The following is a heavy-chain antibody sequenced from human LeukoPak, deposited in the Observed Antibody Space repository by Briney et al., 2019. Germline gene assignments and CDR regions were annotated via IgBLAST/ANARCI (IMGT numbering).Heavy chain of an antibody. V-gene: IGHV1-69*05. CDR1: GGTFSSYA. J-gene: IGHJ4*02. D-gene: IGHD3-10*01. Sequence: SVKVSCKASGGTFSSYAISWVRQAPGQGLEWMGGIIPIFGTANYAQKFQGRVTITTDESTSTAYMELSSLRSEDTAVYYCATLPAFPITFDYWGQGTLVTVSS. CDR3: ATLPAFPITFDY. CDR2: IIPIFGTA.